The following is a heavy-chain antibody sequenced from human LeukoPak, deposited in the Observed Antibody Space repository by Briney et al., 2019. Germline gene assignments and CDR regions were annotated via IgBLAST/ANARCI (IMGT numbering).Heavy chain of an antibody. Sequence: GGSLRLSCAASGFTFSSYAMHWVRQAPGKGLEWVVVISYDGSNKYYADSVKGRFTISRDNSKNTLYLQMNSLRAEDTAVYYCARAPPWEYGDYGGWFDPWGQGTLVTVSS. J-gene: IGHJ5*02. CDR3: ARAPPWEYGDYGGWFDP. CDR1: GFTFSSYA. D-gene: IGHD4-17*01. CDR2: ISYDGSNK. V-gene: IGHV3-30-3*01.